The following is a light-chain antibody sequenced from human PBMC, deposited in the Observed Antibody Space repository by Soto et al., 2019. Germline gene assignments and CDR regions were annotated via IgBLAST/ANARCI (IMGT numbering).Light chain of an antibody. V-gene: IGKV3-15*01. J-gene: IGKJ3*01. CDR2: GAS. CDR1: ESISLN. Sequence: EIVMTQSPATLSVSPGERVTLSCRASESISLNLAWYQQKPGQAPRLLIYGASSRDTGVPARFSGGGSGTEFTLPISSLQSEDAAVYFCQQYMNWPPLTFGPGTKVDV. CDR3: QQYMNWPPLT.